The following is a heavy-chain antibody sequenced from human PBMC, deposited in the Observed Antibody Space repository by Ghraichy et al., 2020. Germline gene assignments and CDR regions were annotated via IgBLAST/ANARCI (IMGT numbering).Heavy chain of an antibody. V-gene: IGHV1-69*15. CDR3: ARPSSGYEYFDF. Sequence: KVSCKASGYTLSNYGISWVRQAPGQGLEWMGRVLPLFGTANYAQKFQGRVTITADESTSTVYMELSSLRSDDTAIYYCARPSSGYEYFDFWGQGTLVTVSS. CDR1: GYTLSNYG. D-gene: IGHD3-22*01. J-gene: IGHJ4*02. CDR2: VLPLFGTA.